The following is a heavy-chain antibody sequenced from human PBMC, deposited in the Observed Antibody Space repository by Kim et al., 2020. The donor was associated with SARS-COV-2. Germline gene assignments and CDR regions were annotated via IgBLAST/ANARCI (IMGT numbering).Heavy chain of an antibody. J-gene: IGHJ6*02. CDR3: ARDRRLYYGMDV. V-gene: IGHV4-59*01. Sequence: NYNPSLKRRVTISVDTSKTQFSLKRSSVTAADTAVYYCARDRRLYYGMDVWGQGTTVTVSS.